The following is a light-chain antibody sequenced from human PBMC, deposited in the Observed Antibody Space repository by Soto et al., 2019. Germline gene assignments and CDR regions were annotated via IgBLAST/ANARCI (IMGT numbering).Light chain of an antibody. CDR1: QSVSSSY. J-gene: IGKJ3*01. V-gene: IGKV3-20*01. CDR2: GAS. CDR3: QHYGTSAL. Sequence: EIVLTQSPGTLSLSPGERATLSCRASQSVSSSYLAWYQQKPGQAPRLLIYGASNRATGIPDRFSVSASGTYFTLTISRLEPEDVAVYYCQHYGTSALFGPGTKVDIK.